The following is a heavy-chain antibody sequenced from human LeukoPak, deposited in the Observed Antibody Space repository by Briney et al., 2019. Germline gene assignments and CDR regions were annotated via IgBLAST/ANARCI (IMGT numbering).Heavy chain of an antibody. CDR2: ISYDGSNK. Sequence: GGSLRLSCAASGFTFSSYAMHWVRQAPGKGLEWVAVISYDGSNKYYADSVRGRFTISRDNSKNTLYLQMNSLRAEDTAVYYCATVDYWGQGTLVTVSS. CDR3: ATVDY. CDR1: GFTFSSYA. J-gene: IGHJ4*02. V-gene: IGHV3-30*04.